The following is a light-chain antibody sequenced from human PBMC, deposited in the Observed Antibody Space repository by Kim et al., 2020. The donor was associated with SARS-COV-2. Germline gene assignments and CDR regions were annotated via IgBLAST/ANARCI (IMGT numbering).Light chain of an antibody. CDR2: KAS. Sequence: PPTVAAPVGDRFTITCRASQSISYWLAWYQQKPGKAPKLLIYKASTLESGVPSRFSGSGSGTEFSLTISSLQPDDFATYYCQQKGTFGQGTKLEI. CDR1: QSISYW. J-gene: IGKJ1*01. CDR3: QQKGT. V-gene: IGKV1-5*03.